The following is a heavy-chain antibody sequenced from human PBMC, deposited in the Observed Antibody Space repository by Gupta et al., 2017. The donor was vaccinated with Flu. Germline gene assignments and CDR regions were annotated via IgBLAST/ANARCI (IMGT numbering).Heavy chain of an antibody. D-gene: IGHD6-13*01. CDR2: IIPIFGTA. Sequence: QAPGQGLEWMGGIIPIFGTANYAQKFQGRVTITADESTSTAYMELSSLRSEDTAVYYCARAPGDSSWSDFDYWGQGTLVTVSS. V-gene: IGHV1-69*01. CDR3: ARAPGDSSWSDFDY. J-gene: IGHJ4*02.